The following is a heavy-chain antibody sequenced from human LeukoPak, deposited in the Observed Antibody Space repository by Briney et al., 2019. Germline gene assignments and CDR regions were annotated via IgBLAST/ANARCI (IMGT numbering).Heavy chain of an antibody. Sequence: GGSLRLSCAASGFTFSSYGMHWVRQAPGKGLEWVAVISYDGSNKYYADSVKGRFTISRDYSKNTLYLQMNSLRAEDTAVYYCAKVGGSGSSLDYWGQGTLVTVSS. CDR3: AKVGGSGSSLDY. V-gene: IGHV3-30*18. D-gene: IGHD3-10*01. CDR1: GFTFSSYG. CDR2: ISYDGSNK. J-gene: IGHJ4*02.